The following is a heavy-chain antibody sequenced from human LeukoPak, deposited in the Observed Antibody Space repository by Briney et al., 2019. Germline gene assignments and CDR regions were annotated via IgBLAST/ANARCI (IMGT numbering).Heavy chain of an antibody. D-gene: IGHD4-17*01. V-gene: IGHV3-48*04. J-gene: IGHJ5*02. Sequence: AGGSLRLSCAASGFTFSSYSMNWVRQAPGKRLEWVSYISSSSSTIYYADSVKGRFTISRDNAKNSLYPQMNSLRAEDTAVYYCARGRYGDYPYNWFDPWGQGTLVTVSS. CDR2: ISSSSSTI. CDR1: GFTFSSYS. CDR3: ARGRYGDYPYNWFDP.